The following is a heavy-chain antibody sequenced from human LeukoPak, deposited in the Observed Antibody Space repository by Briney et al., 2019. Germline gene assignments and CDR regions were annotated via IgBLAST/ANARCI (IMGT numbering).Heavy chain of an antibody. J-gene: IGHJ3*02. CDR3: VRDRVLGAFDI. D-gene: IGHD3-16*01. CDR2: IYYSGST. CDR1: GGSISSYS. Sequence: PSETLSLTCTVSGGSISSYSWTWIRQPPGKGLEWSGSIYYSGSTNYNPSLKSRVTISVDTSKNQFSLKLSSVTAADTAVYYCVRDRVLGAFDIWGQGTMVTVSS. V-gene: IGHV4-59*01.